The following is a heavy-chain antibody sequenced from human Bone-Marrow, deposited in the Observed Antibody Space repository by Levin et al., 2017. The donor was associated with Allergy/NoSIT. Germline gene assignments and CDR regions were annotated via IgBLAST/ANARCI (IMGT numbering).Heavy chain of an antibody. V-gene: IGHV3-9*01. J-gene: IGHJ4*02. CDR1: GFIFNDFA. CDR2: IMWNSARM. CDR3: VKDRSAVDNWNYGGPFES. Sequence: GGSLRLSCEASGFIFNDFAMHWVRQIPGKGLEWVSGIMWNSARMDYADSVKGRFTISRDNGKKSLYLEMNGLRVEDTALYYCVKDRSAVDNWNYGGPFESWGQGTLVTVSS. D-gene: IGHD1-7*01.